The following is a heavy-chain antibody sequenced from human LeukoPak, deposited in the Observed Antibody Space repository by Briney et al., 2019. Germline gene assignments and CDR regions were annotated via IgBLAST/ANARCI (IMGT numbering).Heavy chain of an antibody. CDR1: GYNLIDLN. CDR3: VVRREYQLLMV. V-gene: IGHV1-24*01. D-gene: IGHD2-2*01. CDR2: FDPKDGET. Sequence: GASVKVSCKVSGYNLIDLNMHWVRQAPGKGLEWMGGFDPKDGETIYAQKFQGRVTMTEDTSTDTAYMELSSLRSEDTAVYYCVVRREYQLLMVWGQGTLVTVSS. J-gene: IGHJ4*02.